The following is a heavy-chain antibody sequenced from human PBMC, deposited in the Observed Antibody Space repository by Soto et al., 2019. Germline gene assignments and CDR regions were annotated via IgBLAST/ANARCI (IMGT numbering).Heavy chain of an antibody. CDR3: ARGDATKIVVTTYYAMDV. Sequence: QVQLVQSGAEVKKPGSSVKVSCKASGGSLSNYGIGWVRQAPGQGLEWMGAIIPVFGTPNYAQKFQDRVTITADESTTTVYMEVRSLTSEDTAVYYCARGDATKIVVTTYYAMDVWGQGTMVTVSS. V-gene: IGHV1-69*12. D-gene: IGHD3-22*01. CDR1: GGSLSNYG. CDR2: IIPVFGTP. J-gene: IGHJ6*02.